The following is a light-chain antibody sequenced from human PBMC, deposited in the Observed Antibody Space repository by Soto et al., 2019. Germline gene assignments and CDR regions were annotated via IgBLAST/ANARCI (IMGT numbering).Light chain of an antibody. J-gene: IGKJ4*01. CDR1: QSVGNN. V-gene: IGKV3-15*01. CDR2: ATS. Sequence: EIVVTQSPATLSVSPGERATLSCRASQSVGNNFAWYQQKPGQTPRLLIFATSTRATGVTDRFSGSGSRTECTLTISSLQSEDFAVDYCQQDGDWPLTFGGGAKVEIE. CDR3: QQDGDWPLT.